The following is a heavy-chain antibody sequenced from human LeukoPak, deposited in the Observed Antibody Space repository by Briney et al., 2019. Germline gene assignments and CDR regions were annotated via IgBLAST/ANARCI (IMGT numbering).Heavy chain of an antibody. V-gene: IGHV3-49*03. D-gene: IGHD3-10*01. CDR2: IRSKAYGGTT. CDR1: GFTFGDYF. J-gene: IGHJ5*02. CDR3: SRGTGRTMVRGVIIAPGWFDP. Sequence: PGRSLLLSCTASGFTFGDYFMSWFRQAPGKGLEWVGFIRSKAYGGTTEYAASVKGRFTISRDDSKSIAYLQMSSLQTEDTGVYYCSRGTGRTMVRGVIIAPGWFDPWGQGTLVTVSS.